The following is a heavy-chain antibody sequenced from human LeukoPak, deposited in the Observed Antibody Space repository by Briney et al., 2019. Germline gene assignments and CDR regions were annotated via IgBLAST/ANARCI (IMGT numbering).Heavy chain of an antibody. CDR1: GYTFTNYY. D-gene: IGHD2-21*02. J-gene: IGHJ4*02. CDR3: ARENGAYCGGDCFPDYLDL. V-gene: IGHV1-46*01. CDR2: INPSGTST. Sequence: ASVKVSCKASGYTFTNYYMHWVRLAPGQGLEWMGIINPSGTSTSYAQKFQGRVIMTRDTSTSTVYMELSSLRSEDTAVYYCARENGAYCGGDCFPDYLDLWAGGTLVTVSS.